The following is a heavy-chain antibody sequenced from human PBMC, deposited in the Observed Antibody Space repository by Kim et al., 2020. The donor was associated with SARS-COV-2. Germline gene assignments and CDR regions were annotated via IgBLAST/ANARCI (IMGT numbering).Heavy chain of an antibody. CDR2: INHSGST. J-gene: IGHJ6*02. Sequence: SETLSLTCAVYGGSFSGYYWSWIRQPPGKGLEWIGEINHSGSTNYNPSLKSRVTISVDTSKNQFSLKLSSVTAADTAVYYCARARGRDDYGDSGWGSGAYYGMDVWGQGTTVTVSS. V-gene: IGHV4-34*01. CDR3: ARARGRDDYGDSGWGSGAYYGMDV. CDR1: GGSFSGYY. D-gene: IGHD4-17*01.